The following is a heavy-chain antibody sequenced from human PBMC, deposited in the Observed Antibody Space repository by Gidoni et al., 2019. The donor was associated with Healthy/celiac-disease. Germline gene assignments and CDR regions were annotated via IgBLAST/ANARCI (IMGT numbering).Heavy chain of an antibody. V-gene: IGHV5-51*01. D-gene: IGHD2-15*01. J-gene: IGHJ4*02. Sequence: EVQLVQSGAEVKKPGESRKISCTGSGYSFTSYWSGWVRQMPGKGLEWMGIIYPGDADTRYSPSFQGQVTISADKSISTAYLQWSSLKASDTAMYYCARSKTKEYLPPGGYDYWGQGTLVTVSS. CDR1: GYSFTSYW. CDR2: IYPGDADT. CDR3: ARSKTKEYLPPGGYDY.